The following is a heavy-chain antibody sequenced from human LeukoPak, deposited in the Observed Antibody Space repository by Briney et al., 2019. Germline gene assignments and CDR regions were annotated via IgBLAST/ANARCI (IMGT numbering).Heavy chain of an antibody. V-gene: IGHV3-23*01. J-gene: IGHJ4*02. CDR2: IRGSGGST. CDR1: GFTFSSYA. CDR3: AKGIYCSGGSCNEIYFDS. D-gene: IGHD2-15*01. Sequence: GGSLRLSCAASGFTFSSYAMSWVRQAPGKGLEWVSTIRGSGGSTHYADPVKGRFTISRDNSKNTLYLQMNSLRAEDTAVYYCAKGIYCSGGSCNEIYFDSWGQGTLVTVSS.